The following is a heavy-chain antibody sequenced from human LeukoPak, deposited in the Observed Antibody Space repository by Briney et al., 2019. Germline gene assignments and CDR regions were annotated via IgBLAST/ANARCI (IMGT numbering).Heavy chain of an antibody. J-gene: IGHJ3*02. CDR2: LNWNGGRT. CDR3: AKDRSFIGLDI. Sequence: GGSLRLSCAASGFKFDDHGMSWVRQVPGKGLEWVSGLNWNGGRTGCADSVKGRFTISGDNAKNSLYLQMNSLRAEDTAFYYCAKDRSFIGLDIWGQGTMVIVSS. CDR1: GFKFDDHG. D-gene: IGHD1-26*01. V-gene: IGHV3-20*04.